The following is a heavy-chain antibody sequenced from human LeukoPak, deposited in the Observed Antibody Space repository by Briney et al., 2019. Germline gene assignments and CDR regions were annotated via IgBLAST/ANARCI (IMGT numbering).Heavy chain of an antibody. V-gene: IGHV3-21*01. J-gene: IGHJ6*03. D-gene: IGHD6-19*01. Sequence: GKGLEWVSSISSSSSYIFYADSVKGRFTISRDTAKNSLYLQMNSLRAEDTAVYYCARDTEQWRGDYYYYMDVWGQGTMVTVSS. CDR3: ARDTEQWRGDYYYYMDV. CDR2: ISSSSSYI.